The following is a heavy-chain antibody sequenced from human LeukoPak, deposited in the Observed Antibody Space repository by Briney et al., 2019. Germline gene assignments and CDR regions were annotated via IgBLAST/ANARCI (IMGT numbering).Heavy chain of an antibody. V-gene: IGHV1-69*06. CDR2: IIPIFGTA. D-gene: IGHD3-22*01. Sequence: ASVKVSCKASGGTFSSYAISWVRQAPGQGLEWMGGIIPIFGTANYAQKFQGRVTITADKSTSTAYMELSSLRSEDTAVYYCARGRITMIVVVISSYYYYYMDVWGKGTTVTVSS. CDR3: ARGRITMIVVVISSYYYYYMDV. CDR1: GGTFSSYA. J-gene: IGHJ6*03.